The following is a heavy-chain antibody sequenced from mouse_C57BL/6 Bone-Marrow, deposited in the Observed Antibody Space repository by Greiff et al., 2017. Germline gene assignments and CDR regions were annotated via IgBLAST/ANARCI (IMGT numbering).Heavy chain of an antibody. CDR3: ARYAVTP. Sequence: VQLQQSGPELVKPGASVKISCKASGYAFSSSWMNWVKQRPGKGLEWIGRIYPGDGDTNYNGKFKGKATLTADKSSSTAYMQLSSLTSEDSAVXFCARYAVTPWGQGTSVTVSS. D-gene: IGHD2-1*01. J-gene: IGHJ4*01. CDR2: IYPGDGDT. CDR1: GYAFSSSW. V-gene: IGHV1-82*01.